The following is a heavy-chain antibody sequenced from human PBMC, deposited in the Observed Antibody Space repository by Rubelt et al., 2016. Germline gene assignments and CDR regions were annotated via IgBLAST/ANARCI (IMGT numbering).Heavy chain of an antibody. CDR1: GGTFSSYA. V-gene: IGHV1-69*01. J-gene: IGHJ4*02. CDR3: ASRRGYSLPFDY. Sequence: QVQLVQSGSELKKPGASVKVSCKASGGTFSSYAISWVRQAPGQGLEWMGGIIPIFGTANFAQKFRGRVAITADESPGQAYVELSSRRSEDTAGYYCASRRGYSLPFDYWGQGTLVTVSS. D-gene: IGHD3-22*01. CDR2: IIPIFGTA.